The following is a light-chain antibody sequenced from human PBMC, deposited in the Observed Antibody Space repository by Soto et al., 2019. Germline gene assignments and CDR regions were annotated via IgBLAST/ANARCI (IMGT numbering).Light chain of an antibody. CDR1: QRISTW. Sequence: IQMTQSPSTVSASVGDRVTITCRDSQRISTWLAWYQQRQGKAPKLLIYGASTLESGVPSRFSGSGSGTEFTLTISSLQAEDVATYYCQQYNTYWTFGQGTKREI. J-gene: IGKJ1*01. CDR3: QQYNTYWT. V-gene: IGKV1-5*01. CDR2: GAS.